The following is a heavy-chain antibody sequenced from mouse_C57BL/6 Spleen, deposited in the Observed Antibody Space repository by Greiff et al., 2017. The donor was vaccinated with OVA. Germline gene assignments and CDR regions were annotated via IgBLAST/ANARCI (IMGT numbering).Heavy chain of an antibody. CDR2: INYDGSST. CDR3: ARANDHDRAMDY. D-gene: IGHD2-4*01. CDR1: GFTFSDYY. Sequence: EVHLVESEGGLVQPGSSMKLSCTASGFTFSDYYMAWVRQVPEKGLEWVANINYDGSSTYYLDSLKSRFFISRDNAKNILYLQMSSLKSEDTATYYCARANDHDRAMDYWGQGTSVTVSS. V-gene: IGHV5-16*01. J-gene: IGHJ4*01.